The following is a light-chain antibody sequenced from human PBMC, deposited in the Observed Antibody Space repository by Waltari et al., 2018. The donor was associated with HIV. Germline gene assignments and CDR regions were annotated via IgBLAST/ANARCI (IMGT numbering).Light chain of an antibody. J-gene: IGLJ3*02. CDR2: EVS. V-gene: IGLV2-14*01. CDR1: SSDIGNYY. Sequence: QSALTQPASVSGSPGQSISISCTGTSSDIGNYYVSWYQHHPGKAPKVIIYEVSNRPSVVSNRFSGSKSGNTASLTISGLLPEDEAYYFCSSYISSATPEFGGGTRLTVL. CDR3: SSYISSATPE.